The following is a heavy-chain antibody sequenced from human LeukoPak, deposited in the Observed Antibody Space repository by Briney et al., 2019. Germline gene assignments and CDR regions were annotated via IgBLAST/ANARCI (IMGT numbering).Heavy chain of an antibody. CDR3: ARDPGPSTAAWGAFDI. Sequence: GGSLRLSCAASGLTFSRYWMTWVRQAPGKGLEWVANIKQDGSETYYVDSVKGRFTISRDNAKSSPYLQVNSLRAEDTAVYFCARDPGPSTAAWGAFDIWGQGTVVTVSS. CDR1: GLTFSRYW. CDR2: IKQDGSET. J-gene: IGHJ3*02. D-gene: IGHD6-6*01. V-gene: IGHV3-7*01.